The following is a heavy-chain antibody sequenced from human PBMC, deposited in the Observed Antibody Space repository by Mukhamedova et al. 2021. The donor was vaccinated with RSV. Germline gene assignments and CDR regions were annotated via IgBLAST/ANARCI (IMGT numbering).Heavy chain of an antibody. V-gene: IGHV3-33*01. D-gene: IGHD3-16*01. Sequence: GLEWVAVIWYDATKEFYEESAKGRFTVSRDNPKNTVYLQMNNLRVEDTALYYCARDRGEIALGWAPDVWGKGTAVTVSS. CDR3: ARDRGEIALGWAPDV. CDR2: IWYDATKE. J-gene: IGHJ6*04.